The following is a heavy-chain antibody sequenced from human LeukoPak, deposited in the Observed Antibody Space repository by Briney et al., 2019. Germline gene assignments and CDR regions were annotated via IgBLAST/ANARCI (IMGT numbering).Heavy chain of an antibody. V-gene: IGHV3-11*01. J-gene: IGHJ5*02. CDR3: ARDPNGSGSYYSDWFDP. CDR1: GVTFSDYY. Sequence: GGSLRLSCAASGVTFSDYYMSWIRQAPGKGLEWVSYISRSGSTIYYAHSVKGRFTISRDNAKNSLYLQMNSLRAEDTAVYYCARDPNGSGSYYSDWFDPWGQGTLVTVSS. D-gene: IGHD3-10*01. CDR2: ISRSGSTI.